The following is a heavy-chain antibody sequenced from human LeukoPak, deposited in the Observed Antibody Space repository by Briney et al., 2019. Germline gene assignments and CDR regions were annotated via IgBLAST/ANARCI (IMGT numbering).Heavy chain of an antibody. J-gene: IGHJ4*02. CDR1: GFTFSHYW. V-gene: IGHV3-74*01. CDR2: INTDGSTT. CDR3: AKGRGTTVTSAANY. Sequence: PGGSLRLSCAASGFTFSHYWMHWVRQAPGKGLVWVSRINTDGSTTTYADSVKGRLTISRDNAKNTLSLQMNSLRAEDTAVYYCAKGRGTTVTSAANYWGQGTLVTVSS. D-gene: IGHD4-17*01.